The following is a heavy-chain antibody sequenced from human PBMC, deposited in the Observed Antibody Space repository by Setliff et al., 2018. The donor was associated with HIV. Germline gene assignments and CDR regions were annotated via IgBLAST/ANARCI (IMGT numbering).Heavy chain of an antibody. J-gene: IGHJ4*02. CDR3: ARYSSSWHTFDY. D-gene: IGHD6-13*01. V-gene: IGHV3-33*01. Sequence: AGGSLRLSCAASGFTFSNYGMHWVRQAPGKGLEWVAVIWYDGSNQNYADSVKGRLTISRDNSNNTLYLQMNSLTPEDTAVYHCARYSSSWHTFDYWGQGTLVTVST. CDR1: GFTFSNYG. CDR2: IWYDGSNQ.